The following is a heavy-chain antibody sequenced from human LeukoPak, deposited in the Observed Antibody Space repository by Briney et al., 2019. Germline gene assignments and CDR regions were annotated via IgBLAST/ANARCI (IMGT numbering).Heavy chain of an antibody. J-gene: IGHJ1*01. CDR2: INHSGST. V-gene: IGHV4-34*01. Sequence: SETLSLTCAVYGGSFSGYYWSWIRQPPRKGLEWIGEINHSGSTNYNPSLKSRVTISVDTSKNQFSLKLSSVTAADTAVYYCARGPRRVAATRGYFQHWGQGTLVTVSS. D-gene: IGHD2-15*01. CDR1: GGSFSGYY. CDR3: ARGPRRVAATRGYFQH.